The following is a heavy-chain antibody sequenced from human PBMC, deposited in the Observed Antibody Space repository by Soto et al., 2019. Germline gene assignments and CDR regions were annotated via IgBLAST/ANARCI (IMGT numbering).Heavy chain of an antibody. CDR3: ARATYYDYGSGYYFDY. Sequence: SETLSLTCTVSGGSISSGDYYWSWIRQPPGKGLEWIGYIYYSGSTYYNPSLKSRVTISLDTSKNQFSLKLSSVTAADTAVYYCARATYYDYGSGYYFDYWAQGTLVPVSS. CDR1: GGSISSGDYY. CDR2: IYYSGST. V-gene: IGHV4-30-4*01. J-gene: IGHJ4*02. D-gene: IGHD3-10*01.